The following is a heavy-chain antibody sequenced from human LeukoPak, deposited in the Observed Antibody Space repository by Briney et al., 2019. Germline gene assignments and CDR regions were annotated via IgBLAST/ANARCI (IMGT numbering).Heavy chain of an antibody. D-gene: IGHD2-2*01. V-gene: IGHV1-46*01. Sequence: GASEKVSCKASGYTFTSYYMHWVRQAPGQGLEWMGIINPSGGSTSYAQKFQGRVTMTRDTSTSAVYMELSSLRSEDTAVYYCARDGDCSSTSCYYPCDYWGQGTLVTVTS. CDR1: GYTFTSYY. CDR2: INPSGGST. J-gene: IGHJ4*02. CDR3: ARDGDCSSTSCYYPCDY.